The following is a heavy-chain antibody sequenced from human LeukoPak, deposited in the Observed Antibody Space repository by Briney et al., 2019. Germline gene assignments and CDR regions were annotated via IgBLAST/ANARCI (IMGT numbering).Heavy chain of an antibody. V-gene: IGHV4-34*01. CDR3: ARGDYGFLGY. CDR2: INHSGST. Sequence: SETLSLTCAVYGGSFSGYYWSWIRQPPGKGLEWIGEINHSGSTNYNPSLESRVTISVDTSKNQFSLNLSSGTAADTAVYYCARGDYGFLGYWGQGSLVTVSS. CDR1: GGSFSGYY. J-gene: IGHJ4*02. D-gene: IGHD4-17*01.